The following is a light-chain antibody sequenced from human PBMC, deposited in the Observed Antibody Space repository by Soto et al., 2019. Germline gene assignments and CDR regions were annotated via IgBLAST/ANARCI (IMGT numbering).Light chain of an antibody. J-gene: IGLJ2*01. CDR2: LNSDGSH. CDR3: QTWVTGIHI. CDR1: SGHSNYA. Sequence: QPVLTQSPSASASLGASVKLTCTLSSGHSNYAIAWHQQQPEKGPRFRMKLNSDGSHSKGDGIPDRFSGSSSGAERYLTISTLQSEDEADYYCQTWVTGIHIFGGGTKVTVL. V-gene: IGLV4-69*01.